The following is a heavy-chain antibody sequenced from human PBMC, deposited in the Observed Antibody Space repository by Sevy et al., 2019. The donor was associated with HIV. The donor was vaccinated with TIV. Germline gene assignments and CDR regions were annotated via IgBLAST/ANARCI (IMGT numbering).Heavy chain of an antibody. CDR2: INPSSGST. CDR3: ARDSDNYDILTGYYPFDY. Sequence: ASVKVSCKASGYTFTSYYMHWVRQAPGQGLEWMGIINPSSGSTSYAQMFQGRVTMTRDTSTSTVYMQLSSLRSEDTAVYYCARDSDNYDILTGYYPFDYWGQGTLVTVSS. CDR1: GYTFTSYY. J-gene: IGHJ4*02. D-gene: IGHD3-9*01. V-gene: IGHV1-46*01.